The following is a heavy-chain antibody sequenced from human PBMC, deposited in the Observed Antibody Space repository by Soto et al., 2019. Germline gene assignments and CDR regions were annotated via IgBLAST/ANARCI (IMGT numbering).Heavy chain of an antibody. CDR2: IYYSGST. D-gene: IGHD6-19*01. Sequence: QLQLQESGPGLVKPSETLSLTCTVSGGSISSSSYYWGWIRQPPGKGLEWIGSIYYSGSTYYNPSLKSRVTISVDTSQNQFSLKLSSVTAADTAVYYCARDSSGWQHFDYWGQGTLVTVSS. CDR3: ARDSSGWQHFDY. J-gene: IGHJ4*02. V-gene: IGHV4-39*02. CDR1: GGSISSSSYY.